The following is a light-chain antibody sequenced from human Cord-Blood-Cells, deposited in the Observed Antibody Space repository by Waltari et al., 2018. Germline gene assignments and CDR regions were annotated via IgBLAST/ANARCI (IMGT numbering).Light chain of an antibody. CDR1: SSDVGGSNY. CDR2: DVS. CDR3: SSYTSSSTWV. J-gene: IGLJ3*02. V-gene: IGLV2-14*03. Sequence: QSALTPPACVSGSPGQSITISCTGTSSDVGGSNYVSWYQQHPGKAPKLMIYDVSNRPSGVSNRFSGSKSGNTASLTISGLQAEDEADYYCSSYTSSSTWVFGGGTKLTVL.